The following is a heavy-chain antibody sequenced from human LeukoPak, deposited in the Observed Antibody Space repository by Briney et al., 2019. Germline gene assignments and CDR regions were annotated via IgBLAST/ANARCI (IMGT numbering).Heavy chain of an antibody. J-gene: IGHJ4*02. V-gene: IGHV6-1*01. CDR1: GDSVSRNSAA. CDR3: ARTSQSGWYVDFDY. Sequence: SQTLSLTCGISGDSVSRNSAAWNWIRQSPSRGLEWLGRTYYRSKWYNDYAVSVRSRITINPDTSKNQFSLQLNSVTPEDTAVYYCARTSQSGWYVDFDYWGQGTLVTVSS. D-gene: IGHD6-19*01. CDR2: TYYRSKWYN.